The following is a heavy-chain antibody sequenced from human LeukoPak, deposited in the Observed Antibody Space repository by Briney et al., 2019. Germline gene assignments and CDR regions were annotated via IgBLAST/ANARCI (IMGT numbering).Heavy chain of an antibody. Sequence: GGSLRLSCAASGFSFSSYAMNWVRQAPEKGLEWVSTISGSGGSTYYADSVKGRITISRDNAKNTLYLQMNSLRAEDTAVYYCAKGGATVIDYWGQGTLVTVSS. V-gene: IGHV3-23*01. CDR2: ISGSGGST. CDR1: GFSFSSYA. D-gene: IGHD4-17*01. J-gene: IGHJ4*02. CDR3: AKGGATVIDY.